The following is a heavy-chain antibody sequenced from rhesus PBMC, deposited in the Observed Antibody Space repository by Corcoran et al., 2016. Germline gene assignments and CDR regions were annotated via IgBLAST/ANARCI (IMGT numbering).Heavy chain of an antibody. CDR2: ISGSGGST. CDR1: GGSASSSNW. V-gene: IGHV4-57*01. Sequence: QLQLQESGPGLVKPSETLSLTCAVSGGSASSSNWWSWPRQPPGKGLAWIGRISGSGGSTNYNPSLTGRVTISTDTSKNQFSLKVNSVTAADTAVYYCARVVPSVWGPGVLVTVSS. J-gene: IGHJ5-1*01. CDR3: ARVVPSV. D-gene: IGHD6-13*01.